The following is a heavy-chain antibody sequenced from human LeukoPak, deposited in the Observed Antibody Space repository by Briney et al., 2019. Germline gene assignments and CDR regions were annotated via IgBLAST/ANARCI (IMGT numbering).Heavy chain of an antibody. V-gene: IGHV3-23*01. CDR2: ISGSGGST. CDR1: GFTFSSYA. Sequence: GGSLRLSCAASGFTFSSYAMSWVRQAPGKGLEWVSAISGSGGSTYYADSVKGRFTISRDNSKNTLYLQMNSLRAEDTAVYYCAKDSLRIAWELRHDAFDIWGRGTMVTVSS. J-gene: IGHJ3*02. CDR3: AKDSLRIAWELRHDAFDI. D-gene: IGHD1-26*01.